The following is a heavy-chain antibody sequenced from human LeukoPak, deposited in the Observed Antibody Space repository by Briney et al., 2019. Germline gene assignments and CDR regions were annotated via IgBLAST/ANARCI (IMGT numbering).Heavy chain of an antibody. D-gene: IGHD2-15*01. CDR3: ARDRGGGHMDV. V-gene: IGHV3-13*01. J-gene: IGHJ6*03. CDR1: GFTFTTYD. CDR2: IGTTGDT. Sequence: GGSLRLSCAAFGFTFTTYDMHWVRQATGKGLEWVSAIGTTGDTYYPGSVKGRFTISRENAKNSLYLQMNSLRAGDTAVYYCARDRGGGHMDVWGKGTAVTISS.